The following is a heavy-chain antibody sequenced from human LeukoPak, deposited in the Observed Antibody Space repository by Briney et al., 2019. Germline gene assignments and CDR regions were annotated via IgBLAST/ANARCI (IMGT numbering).Heavy chain of an antibody. D-gene: IGHD4-17*01. CDR3: ARGHYGDYVEAALDY. J-gene: IGHJ4*02. V-gene: IGHV4-31*03. CDR2: IYYSGST. CDR1: GGSISSGGYY. Sequence: SETLSLTCTVSGGSISSGGYYWSWIRQHPGKGLEWIGYIYYSGSTYYNPSLKSRVTISVDTSKNQFSLKLSSVTAADTAVYYCARGHYGDYVEAALDYWGQGTLVTVSS.